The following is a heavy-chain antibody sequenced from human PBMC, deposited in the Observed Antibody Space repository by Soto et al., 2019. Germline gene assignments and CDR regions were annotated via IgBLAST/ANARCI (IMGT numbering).Heavy chain of an antibody. V-gene: IGHV1-18*04. D-gene: IGHD3-16*01. CDR1: GYTFTSYG. CDR3: ARDIGGLEMATIWPN. Sequence: PMASVKVSCKASGYTFTSYGISWVRQAPGQGLEWMGWISAYNGNTNYAQKLQGRVTMTTDTSTSTAYMELRSLRSDDTAVYYCARDIGGLEMATIWPNWGQGTLVTVSS. CDR2: ISAYNGNT. J-gene: IGHJ4*02.